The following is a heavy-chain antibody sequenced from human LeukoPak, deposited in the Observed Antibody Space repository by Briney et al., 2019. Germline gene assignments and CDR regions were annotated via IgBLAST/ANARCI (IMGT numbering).Heavy chain of an antibody. D-gene: IGHD3-3*01. CDR1: GGTFSSYA. CDR2: INPGSGGT. CDR3: ARDGGFDY. Sequence: ASVKVSCKASGGTFSSYAISWVRQAPGQGLEWMGWINPGSGGTKSARKFQGRVTMTRDTSITTAYMELNTLTSDDTALYYCARDGGFDYWGQGTPVTVSS. V-gene: IGHV1-2*02. J-gene: IGHJ4*02.